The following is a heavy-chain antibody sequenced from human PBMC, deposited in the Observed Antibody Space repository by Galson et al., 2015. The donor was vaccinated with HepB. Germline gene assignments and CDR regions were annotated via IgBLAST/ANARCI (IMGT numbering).Heavy chain of an antibody. CDR1: GGTFSSYT. V-gene: IGHV1-69*02. CDR2: IIPILGIA. D-gene: IGHD3-22*01. J-gene: IGHJ4*02. CDR3: ARVRYYDSSGYVY. Sequence: SCKASGGTFSSYTISWVRQAPGQGLEWMGRIIPILGIANYAQKFQGRVTITADKSTSTAYMELSSLRSEDTAVYYCARVRYYDSSGYVYWGQGTLVTVSS.